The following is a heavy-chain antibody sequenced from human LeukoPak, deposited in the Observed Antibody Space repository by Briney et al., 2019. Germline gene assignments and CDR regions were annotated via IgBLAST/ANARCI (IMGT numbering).Heavy chain of an antibody. J-gene: IGHJ5*02. CDR3: ARGGGNDYSNFHEGFDP. CDR2: VNHSGST. CDR1: GGSFSGYY. V-gene: IGHV4-34*01. D-gene: IGHD4-11*01. Sequence: SETLSLTCAVYGGSFSGYYWSWIRQPPGKGLEWIGEVNHSGSTNYNPSLKSRVTISVDTSKNQFSLKLSSVTAADTAVYYCARGGGNDYSNFHEGFDPWGQGTLVTVSS.